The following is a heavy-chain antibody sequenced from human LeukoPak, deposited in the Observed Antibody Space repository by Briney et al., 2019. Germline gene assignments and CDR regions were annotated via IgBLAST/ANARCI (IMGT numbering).Heavy chain of an antibody. CDR2: IYYSGST. D-gene: IGHD4-23*01. CDR1: GGSFSGYY. Sequence: PSETLSLTCAVYGGSFSGYYWSWIRQPPGKGLEWIGYIYYSGSTNYNPSLKSRVTISVDTSKNQFSLKLSSVTAADTAVYYCARDSQTTVLTALSLWGQGTLVTVSS. CDR3: ARDSQTTVLTALSL. J-gene: IGHJ4*02. V-gene: IGHV4-30-4*01.